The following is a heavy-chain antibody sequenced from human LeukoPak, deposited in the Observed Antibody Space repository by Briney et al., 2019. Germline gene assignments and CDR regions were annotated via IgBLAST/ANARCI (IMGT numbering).Heavy chain of an antibody. Sequence: GGSLRLSCTASGFTFSSYSMNWVRQAPGKGLEWVSYISSSGSTIYYADSVKGRFTISRDNAENSLYLQMTSLRAEDTAVYYCARESRGYNYYYYMDVWGKGTTVTVSS. CDR1: GFTFSSYS. D-gene: IGHD3-10*01. CDR2: ISSSGSTI. J-gene: IGHJ6*03. V-gene: IGHV3-48*04. CDR3: ARESRGYNYYYYMDV.